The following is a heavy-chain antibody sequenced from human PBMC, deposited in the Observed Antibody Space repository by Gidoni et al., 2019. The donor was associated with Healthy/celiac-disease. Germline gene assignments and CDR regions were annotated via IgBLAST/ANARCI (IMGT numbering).Heavy chain of an antibody. CDR1: GFTFSSYG. Sequence: QVQLVESGGGVVQPGRSLRLSCAASGFTFSSYGMHWVRQAPGKGLEWVAVISYDGSNKYYADSVKGRFTISRDNSKNTLYLQMNSLRAEDTAVYYCAKDARKCSGGSCLPRWSWFDPWGQGTLVTVSS. CDR2: ISYDGSNK. D-gene: IGHD2-15*01. CDR3: AKDARKCSGGSCLPRWSWFDP. V-gene: IGHV3-30*18. J-gene: IGHJ5*02.